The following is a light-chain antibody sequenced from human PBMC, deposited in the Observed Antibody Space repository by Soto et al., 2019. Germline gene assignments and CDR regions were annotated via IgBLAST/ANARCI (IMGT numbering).Light chain of an antibody. Sequence: DIVITQSPLSLPFSPGYPSSSSCRSSQSPLHVNGYTYLDWYLQKPGQSPQLLMYLVSIRASGVPDRFSGSGSGTDFTLKISRVEAEDVGVYYCMQAVQIPGTFGQGTKVDIK. CDR3: MQAVQIPGT. V-gene: IGKV2-28*01. CDR1: QSPLHVNGYTY. CDR2: LVS. J-gene: IGKJ1*01.